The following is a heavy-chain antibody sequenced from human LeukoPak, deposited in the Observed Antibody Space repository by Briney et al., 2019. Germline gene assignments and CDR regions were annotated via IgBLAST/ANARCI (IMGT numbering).Heavy chain of an antibody. Sequence: SQTLSLTCDVSGDSVSSKNGAWNWIRQSPSRGLEWLGRTYYRSKWYNDYAESMEGRMTISQDTSKNQYSLHLNSVTPDDTAVYYCAQDFGTTGWHTFDYWGQGTLVTVSS. CDR2: TYYRSKWYN. CDR1: GDSVSSKNGA. D-gene: IGHD6-19*01. J-gene: IGHJ4*02. V-gene: IGHV6-1*01. CDR3: AQDFGTTGWHTFDY.